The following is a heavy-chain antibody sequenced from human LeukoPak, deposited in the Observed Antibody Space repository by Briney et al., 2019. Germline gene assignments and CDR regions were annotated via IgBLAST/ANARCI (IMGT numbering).Heavy chain of an antibody. Sequence: GGSLRLSCAASGFTLSNYWMHWVRQAPGKGLVWVSRINADGSSASYADSVKGRFTISRDNAKNTLYLQMNSLRAEDTAMYYCARDETYDYESNGYLDFWGQGTVVTVSS. J-gene: IGHJ4*02. CDR3: ARDETYDYESNGYLDF. CDR2: INADGSSA. V-gene: IGHV3-74*01. D-gene: IGHD3-22*01. CDR1: GFTLSNYW.